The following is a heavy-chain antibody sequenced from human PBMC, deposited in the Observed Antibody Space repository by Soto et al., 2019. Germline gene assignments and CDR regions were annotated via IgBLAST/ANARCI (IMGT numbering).Heavy chain of an antibody. CDR3: ANSFGSGSYPFDS. CDR1: GFTFSNYG. V-gene: IGHV3-9*01. Sequence: EVQLVESGGGLVQPGRSLRLSCAASGFTFSNYGMHWVRQAPGKGLEWVSLITWNSGSLSYADSVKGRFTISRDNAKNSLYLDMISLRPEDTALYYCANSFGSGSYPFDSWGQGTLVTVSS. D-gene: IGHD3-10*01. CDR2: ITWNSGSL. J-gene: IGHJ4*02.